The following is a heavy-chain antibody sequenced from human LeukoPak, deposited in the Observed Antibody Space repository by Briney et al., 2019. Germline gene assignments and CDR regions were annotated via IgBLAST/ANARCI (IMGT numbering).Heavy chain of an antibody. J-gene: IGHJ3*02. CDR2: INPNSGGT. Sequence: ASVKVSCKASGYTFTDYYMHWVRQAPGQGLEWMGWINPNSGGTNYAQKFQGRVTMTRDTSISTAYMELSRLRSDDTAVYYCARGGYCTNGVCYTDAFDIWGQGTMVTVSS. V-gene: IGHV1-2*02. D-gene: IGHD2-8*01. CDR1: GYTFTDYY. CDR3: ARGGYCTNGVCYTDAFDI.